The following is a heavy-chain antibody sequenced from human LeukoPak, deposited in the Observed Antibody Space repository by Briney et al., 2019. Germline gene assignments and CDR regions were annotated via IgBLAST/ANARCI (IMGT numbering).Heavy chain of an antibody. V-gene: IGHV4-59*11. D-gene: IGHD1-7*01. CDR3: ARDNWNYRFDY. CDR2: IYYSGST. Sequence: SETLSLTCTVSGYLISTSHYWNWIRQPPGKGLEWIGYIYYSGSTNYNPSLKSRVTISVDTSKNQFSLKLSSVTAADTAVYYCARDNWNYRFDYWGQGTLVTVSS. J-gene: IGHJ4*02. CDR1: GYLISTSHY.